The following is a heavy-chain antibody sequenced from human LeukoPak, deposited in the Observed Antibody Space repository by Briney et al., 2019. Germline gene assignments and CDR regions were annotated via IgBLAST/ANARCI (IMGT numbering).Heavy chain of an antibody. Sequence: GGSLRLSCAASGFTFSSYGMHWVRQAPGKGLEWVAVIWYDGSNKYYADSVKGRFTISRDNSKNTLYLQMNSLRAEDTAVYYCARNIAVGRYNWFDPWGQGTLVTVSS. J-gene: IGHJ5*02. CDR1: GFTFSSYG. V-gene: IGHV3-33*01. D-gene: IGHD6-19*01. CDR2: IWYDGSNK. CDR3: ARNIAVGRYNWFDP.